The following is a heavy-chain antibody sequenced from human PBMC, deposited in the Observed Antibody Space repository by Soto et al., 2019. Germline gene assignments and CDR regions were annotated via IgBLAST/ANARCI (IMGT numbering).Heavy chain of an antibody. CDR1: GGSISSGDYY. J-gene: IGHJ4*02. D-gene: IGHD3-10*01. CDR2: IYYSGST. Sequence: PSETLSLTCTVSGGSISSGDYYWSWIRQPPGKGLEWIGYIYYSGSTYYNPSLKSRVTISVDTSKNQFSLKLSSVTAADTAVYYCARESGYYGSGSYYNGNGYFDYWGQGTLVTVSS. CDR3: ARESGYYGSGSYYNGNGYFDY. V-gene: IGHV4-30-4*01.